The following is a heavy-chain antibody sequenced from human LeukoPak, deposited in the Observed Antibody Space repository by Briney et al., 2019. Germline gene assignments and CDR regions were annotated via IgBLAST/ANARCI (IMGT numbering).Heavy chain of an antibody. D-gene: IGHD1-26*01. J-gene: IGHJ5*02. Sequence: SETLSLTCTVSGGSISSYYWSWIRQPAGKGLEWIGRIYTSGSTNYNPSLKSRVTMSVDTSKNQFSLKLSSVTAADTAVYYCARDGGGESYYRNWFDPWGQGTLVTVSS. CDR2: IYTSGST. V-gene: IGHV4-4*07. CDR3: ARDGGGESYYRNWFDP. CDR1: GGSISSYY.